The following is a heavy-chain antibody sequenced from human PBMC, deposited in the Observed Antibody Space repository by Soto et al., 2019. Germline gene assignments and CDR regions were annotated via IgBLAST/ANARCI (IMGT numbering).Heavy chain of an antibody. D-gene: IGHD3-3*01. Sequence: EVQLLESGGGLVQPGGSLRLSCAASGFTFSSYAMSWVRQATGKGLEWVSAISGSGGSTYYADSVKGRFTISRDNSKNTLYLQMNSLRGEDTVVYYCAKPGPYDFWMEHAFDIWGQWTMVTVSS. CDR1: GFTFSSYA. CDR3: AKPGPYDFWMEHAFDI. J-gene: IGHJ3*02. V-gene: IGHV3-23*01. CDR2: ISGSGGST.